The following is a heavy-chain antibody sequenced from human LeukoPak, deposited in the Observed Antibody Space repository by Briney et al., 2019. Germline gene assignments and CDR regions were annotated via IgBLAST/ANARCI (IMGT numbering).Heavy chain of an antibody. CDR2: IYYSGST. CDR3: AREVAAAGVNWFDP. J-gene: IGHJ5*02. V-gene: IGHV4-59*01. Sequence: ETLSLTCTVSGGSISSYYWSWIRQPPGKGLEWIGYIYYSGSTNYNPSLKSRVTISVDTSKNQFSLKLSSVTAADAAVYYCAREVAAAGVNWFDPWGQGTLVTVSS. CDR1: GGSISSYY. D-gene: IGHD6-13*01.